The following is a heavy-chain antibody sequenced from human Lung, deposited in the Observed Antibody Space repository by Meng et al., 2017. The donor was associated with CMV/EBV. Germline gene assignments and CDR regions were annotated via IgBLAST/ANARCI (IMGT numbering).Heavy chain of an antibody. V-gene: IGHV4-4*02. J-gene: IGHJ1*01. CDR1: GDSITNHNW. CDR2: IPHRGSS. D-gene: IGHD3-10*01. Sequence: QVQWWESGPALVKPAETLSLTCAVSGDSITNHNWWAWVRQPPGKGLEWIGEIPHRGSSAYNPSLKSRVSMSIDKSKNQFSLKLTSVTAADTAVYHCLRRSGGSVWGQGTLVTVSS. CDR3: LRRSGGSV.